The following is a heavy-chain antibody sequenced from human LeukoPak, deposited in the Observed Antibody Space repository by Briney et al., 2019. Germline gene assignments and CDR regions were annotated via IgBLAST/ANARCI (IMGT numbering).Heavy chain of an antibody. D-gene: IGHD6-19*01. CDR1: GGTFNSYA. CDR3: ARRGYSSGWYGAFDI. Sequence: SVKVSCKASGGTFNSYAISWVRQAPGQGLEWMGGIIPIFGTANYAQKFQGRVTITADESTSTAYMELSSLRSEDTAVYYCARRGYSSGWYGAFDIWGQGTMATVSS. J-gene: IGHJ3*02. CDR2: IIPIFGTA. V-gene: IGHV1-69*13.